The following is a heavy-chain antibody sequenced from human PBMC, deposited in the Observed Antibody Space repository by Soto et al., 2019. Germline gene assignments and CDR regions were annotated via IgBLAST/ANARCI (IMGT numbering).Heavy chain of an antibody. J-gene: IGHJ4*02. D-gene: IGHD1-26*01. CDR2: ICSDGSNK. CDR3: SRDPYSGSRNYFDS. CDR1: GFTFTNYG. V-gene: IGHV3-33*01. Sequence: QVQLVESGGGVVQPGRSLRLSCAASGFTFTNYGMHWVRQAPGKGLEWVAVICSDGSNKYSADSLKGRFTISKDNAQNSLNILMNGLGPEDRAVYYYSRDPYSGSRNYFDSWGQGTLGTVSS.